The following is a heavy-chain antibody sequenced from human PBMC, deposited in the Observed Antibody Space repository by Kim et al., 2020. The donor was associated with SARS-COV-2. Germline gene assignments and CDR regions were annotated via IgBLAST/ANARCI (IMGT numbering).Heavy chain of an antibody. Sequence: GGSLRLSCAASGFTFSLYTMNWVRQAPGKGPEWISHISSTSSTIYYADSVKGRFTVSRDNAKNSLYLQMNSLRAEDTAIYYCTRENYWYFDLWGRGTLVTVSS. V-gene: IGHV3-48*04. CDR1: GFTFSLYT. CDR2: ISSTSSTI. J-gene: IGHJ2*01. CDR3: TRENYWYFDL.